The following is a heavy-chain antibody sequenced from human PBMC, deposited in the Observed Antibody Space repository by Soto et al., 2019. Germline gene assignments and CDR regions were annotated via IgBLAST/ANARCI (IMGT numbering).Heavy chain of an antibody. CDR1: GGTFSSYA. Sequence: QVQLVQSGAEVKKPGSSVKVSCKASGGTFSSYAISWVRQAPGQGLEWMGGIIPIFGTANYAQKFQGRVTSTADDSTSTAYFELSMLRSEYTAGYFCASLPSAVSLARWYFDLWGLGTLVTVSS. V-gene: IGHV1-69*12. D-gene: IGHD4-17*01. CDR2: IIPIFGTA. J-gene: IGHJ2*01. CDR3: ASLPSAVSLARWYFDL.